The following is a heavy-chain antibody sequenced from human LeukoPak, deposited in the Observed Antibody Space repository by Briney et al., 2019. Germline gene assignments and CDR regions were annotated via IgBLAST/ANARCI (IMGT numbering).Heavy chain of an antibody. D-gene: IGHD3-10*01. V-gene: IGHV4-34*01. J-gene: IGHJ6*03. Sequence: PSETLSLTCAVYGGSFSGYYWSWIRQPPGKGLEWIGEINHSGSTNYNPSLKSRVTISVDTSKNQSSLELSSVTAADTAVYYCARSGFSYYYYYMDVWGKGTTVTVSS. CDR1: GGSFSGYY. CDR3: ARSGFSYYYYYMDV. CDR2: INHSGST.